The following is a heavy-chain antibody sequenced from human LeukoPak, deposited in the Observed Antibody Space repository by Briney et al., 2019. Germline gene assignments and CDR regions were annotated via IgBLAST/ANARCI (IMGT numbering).Heavy chain of an antibody. CDR3: ARDSSPAYYYYYMDV. J-gene: IGHJ6*03. CDR2: ISSNGGST. V-gene: IGHV3-64*01. CDR1: GFTFSSYA. Sequence: GGSLRLSCAASGFTFSSYAMHWVRQAPGKGLEYVSAISSNGGSTYYANSVKGRFTITRDNSKNTLYLQMGSLRAEDMAVYYCARDSSPAYYYYYMDVWGKGTTVTVSS.